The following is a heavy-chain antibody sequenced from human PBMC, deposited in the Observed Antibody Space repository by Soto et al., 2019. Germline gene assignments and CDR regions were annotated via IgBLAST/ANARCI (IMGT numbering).Heavy chain of an antibody. CDR2: ISPILGIA. V-gene: IGHV1-69*02. D-gene: IGHD4-17*01. J-gene: IGHJ3*02. CDR1: GGTFSSYT. Sequence: QVQLVQSGAEVKKPGSSVKVSCKASGGTFSSYTISWVRQAPGQGLEWMGRISPILGIANYAQMFQGRVTITPDKSTSTAYMELSSLRSEETAVYYCARSYGGHDAFDIWGQGTMVTVSS. CDR3: ARSYGGHDAFDI.